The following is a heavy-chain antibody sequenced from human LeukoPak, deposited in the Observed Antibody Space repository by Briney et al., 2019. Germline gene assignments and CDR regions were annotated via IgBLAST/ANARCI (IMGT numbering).Heavy chain of an antibody. CDR2: TSYDGINK. CDR3: AMGTYFYGVDV. V-gene: IGHV3-30*03. D-gene: IGHD7-27*01. J-gene: IGHJ6*02. CDR1: GFTFSSYG. Sequence: LGRSLRLSCAASGFTFSSYGMHWVRQAPGKGLEWVAGTSYDGINKYYADSVKGRFTISRDNSKNTLYLQMNSLRAEDTAVYYCAMGTYFYGVDVWGQGTTVTVSS.